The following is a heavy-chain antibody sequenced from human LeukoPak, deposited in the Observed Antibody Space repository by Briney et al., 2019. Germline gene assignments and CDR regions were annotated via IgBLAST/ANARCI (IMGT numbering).Heavy chain of an antibody. V-gene: IGHV1-2*02. Sequence: ASVKVSCKASGYTFTGYYMRWVRQAPGQGLEWMGWINPNSGGTNYAQKFQGRVTMTRDTSISTAYMELSRLRSDDTAVYYCAGTPVSGRYKLGGDYTTWGQGTLVTVSS. CDR3: AGTPVSGRYKLGGDYTT. CDR1: GYTFTGYY. J-gene: IGHJ4*02. CDR2: INPNSGGT. D-gene: IGHD2-21*02.